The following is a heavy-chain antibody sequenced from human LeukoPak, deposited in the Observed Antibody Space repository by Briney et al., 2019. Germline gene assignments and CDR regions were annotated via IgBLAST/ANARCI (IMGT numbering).Heavy chain of an antibody. CDR2: ISSTGRT. J-gene: IGHJ5*02. CDR3: AKGAGPPWFDP. CDR1: GGSISSDTYF. V-gene: IGHV4-61*02. Sequence: SQTLSLTCTVSGGSISSDTYFWSWIRQPAGKGLEWIGRISSTGRTDYNPSLTSRVTISVDTSKNQFSMKLSSVTAADTAVYYCAKGAGPPWFDPWGQGTLVTVSS. D-gene: IGHD6-19*01.